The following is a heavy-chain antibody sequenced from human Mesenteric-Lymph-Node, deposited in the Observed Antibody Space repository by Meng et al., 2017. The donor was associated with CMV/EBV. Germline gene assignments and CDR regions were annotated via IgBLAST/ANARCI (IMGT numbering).Heavy chain of an antibody. V-gene: IGHV3-23*01. J-gene: IGHJ4*02. Sequence: GGSLRLSCAASGFTFSSYGMHWVRQAPGKGLEWVSSISGAGYTTDYADSVKGRFTISRDNSENTLYLQMNSLRAEDMGVYYCARAVTDTYYFDDWGQGTLVTVSS. CDR1: GFTFSSYG. CDR2: ISGAGYTT. D-gene: IGHD2-21*02. CDR3: ARAVTDTYYFDD.